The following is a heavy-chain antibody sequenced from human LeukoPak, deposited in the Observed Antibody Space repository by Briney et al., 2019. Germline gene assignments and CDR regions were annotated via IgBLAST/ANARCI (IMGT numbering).Heavy chain of an antibody. J-gene: IGHJ4*02. CDR2: INHSGST. Sequence: PSETLSLTCAVYGGSFSGYYWSWTRQPPGKGLEWIGEINHSGSTNYNPSLKSRVTISIDTSKNQFSLKLRSVTAADTAVYYCARGYRQFDYWGQGTLVTVSS. D-gene: IGHD3-16*02. CDR3: ARGYRQFDY. V-gene: IGHV4-34*01. CDR1: GGSFSGYY.